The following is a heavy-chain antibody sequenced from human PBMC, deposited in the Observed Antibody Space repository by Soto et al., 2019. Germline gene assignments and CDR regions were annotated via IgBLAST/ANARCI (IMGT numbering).Heavy chain of an antibody. J-gene: IGHJ4*02. V-gene: IGHV4-31*03. Sequence: PSETLSLTCTVSGGSISSGGYYWSWIHQHPGKGLEWIGYIYYSGSTYYNPSLKSRVTISVDTSKNQFSLKLSSVTAADTAVYYCARVTADYDILTGYQYYFDYWGQGTLVTVSS. CDR1: GGSISSGGYY. CDR3: ARVTADYDILTGYQYYFDY. CDR2: IYYSGST. D-gene: IGHD3-9*01.